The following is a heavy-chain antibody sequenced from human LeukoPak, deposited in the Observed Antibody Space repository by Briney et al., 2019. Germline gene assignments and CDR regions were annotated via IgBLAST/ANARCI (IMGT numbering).Heavy chain of an antibody. D-gene: IGHD2-21*01. V-gene: IGHV3-23*01. CDR2: LRRDGVTP. CDR1: GFTFSYYA. J-gene: IGHJ4*02. CDR3: AKDEREGARNCGGGPCYLGY. Sequence: GGSLRLSCAASGFTFSYYAMSWVRQAPGKGLEWVSSLRRDGVTPFYTDSVKGRFTISRDTSKNTLYLQMNSLRAEDTAIYYYAKDEREGARNCGGGPCYLGYWGQGTLITVSS.